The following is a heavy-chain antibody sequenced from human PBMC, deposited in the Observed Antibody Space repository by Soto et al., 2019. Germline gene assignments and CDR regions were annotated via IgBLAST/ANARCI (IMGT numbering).Heavy chain of an antibody. CDR2: INAGNGNT. CDR1: GYTFTSYA. V-gene: IGHV1-3*01. Sequence: ASVKVSCKASGYTFTSYAMNWVRQAPGQRLEWMGWINAGNGNTKYSQKFQGRVTITRDTSASTAYMELSSLRSEDTAVYYCARGEQQLFNYYYYGMNVWGQGTTVTVSS. D-gene: IGHD6-13*01. CDR3: ARGEQQLFNYYYYGMNV. J-gene: IGHJ6*02.